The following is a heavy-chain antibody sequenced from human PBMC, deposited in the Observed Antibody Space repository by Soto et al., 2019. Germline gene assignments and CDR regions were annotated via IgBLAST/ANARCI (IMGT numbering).Heavy chain of an antibody. CDR2: INAANGNT. CDR3: ARRLGSSGYT. V-gene: IGHV1-3*01. D-gene: IGHD3-22*01. J-gene: IGHJ5*02. Sequence: QVQLVQSGAEVKKPGASVKVSCKASGYTFATYAMHWVRQAPGHRLEWMGWINAANGNTKYSQKFQGRVTITRDTSASTAYMELSSLRSEDTAVYFCARRLGSSGYTWGQGTLVTVSS. CDR1: GYTFATYA.